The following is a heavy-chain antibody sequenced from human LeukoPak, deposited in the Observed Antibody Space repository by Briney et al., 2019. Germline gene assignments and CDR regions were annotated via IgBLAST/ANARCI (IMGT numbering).Heavy chain of an antibody. J-gene: IGHJ4*02. Sequence: GGSLRLSCVGSGFIFSSYRMNWVRQAPGKGLEWISYISSSSTTIYYADSVKGRFTISRDDAKNSLYLQMNSLRAEDTAVYYCAREFGSWGQGTLVTVSS. V-gene: IGHV3-48*01. CDR1: GFIFSSYR. CDR2: ISSSSTTI. CDR3: AREFGS.